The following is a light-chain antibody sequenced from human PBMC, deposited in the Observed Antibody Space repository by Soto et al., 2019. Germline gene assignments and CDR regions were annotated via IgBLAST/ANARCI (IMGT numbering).Light chain of an antibody. V-gene: IGLV1-44*01. J-gene: IGLJ3*02. CDR3: AAWDDSLNRPV. CDR2: SNN. CDR1: SSNIGSNP. Sequence: QSVLTQPPSASETPGQWGTLSCSGSSSNIGSNPVSWYQQIPGTAPKLLISSNNQRPSGVPDRFSGSKSGTSASLAISGLQSEDKAGHYCAAWDDSLNRPVFGAGTKLSVL.